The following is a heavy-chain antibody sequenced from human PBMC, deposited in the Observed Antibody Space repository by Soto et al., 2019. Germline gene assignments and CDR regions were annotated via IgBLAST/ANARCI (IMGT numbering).Heavy chain of an antibody. D-gene: IGHD6-13*01. CDR2: INQSGGT. CDR1: GGSFSGYY. CDR3: ARTYSSSWSPFDD. Sequence: QVQLQQWGAGLLKPSETLSLTCAVYGGSFSGYYWSWIRQPPGKGLEWIGEINQSGGTNYNPSLKSRVNISVDTFKIKFSLKLSSVTAADTAVYYCARTYSSSWSPFDDWGQGTLVTVSS. V-gene: IGHV4-34*01. J-gene: IGHJ4*02.